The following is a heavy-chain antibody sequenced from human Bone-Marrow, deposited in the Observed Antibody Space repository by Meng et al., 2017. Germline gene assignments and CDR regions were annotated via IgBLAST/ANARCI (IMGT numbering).Heavy chain of an antibody. V-gene: IGHV1-69*13. CDR3: ARSVAAAGIYGMDV. CDR2: IIPIFGTA. Sequence: SVKVSCKASGGTFSSYTISWVRQAPGQGLEWMGGIIPIFGTANYAQKFQGRVTITADESTSTAYMELSRLRSEDTAVYYCARSVAAAGIYGMDVWGQGTMVTVSS. D-gene: IGHD6-13*01. CDR1: GGTFSSYT. J-gene: IGHJ6*02.